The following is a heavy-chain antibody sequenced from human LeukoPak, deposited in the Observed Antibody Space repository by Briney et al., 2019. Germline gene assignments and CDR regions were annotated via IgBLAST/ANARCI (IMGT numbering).Heavy chain of an antibody. Sequence: RASVKVSCKASGYTFTGYYMHWVRQAPGQGLEWMGWINPNSGGTNYAQKFQGRVTMTRDTSISTAYMELSRLRSDDTAVYYCAREVKTYYDILTGRNWFDPWGQGTLVTVSS. D-gene: IGHD3-9*01. CDR3: AREVKTYYDILTGRNWFDP. CDR1: GYTFTGYY. CDR2: INPNSGGT. V-gene: IGHV1-2*02. J-gene: IGHJ5*02.